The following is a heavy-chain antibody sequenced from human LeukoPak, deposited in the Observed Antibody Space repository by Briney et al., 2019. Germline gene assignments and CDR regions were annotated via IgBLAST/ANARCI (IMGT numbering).Heavy chain of an antibody. CDR2: IVVGSGNT. D-gene: IGHD2-15*01. CDR1: GFTFTSSA. Sequence: SVKFPCKAFGFTFTSSAIQWVRQARGQRLEWIGWIVVGSGNTNYAQKFQERVTITRDMSTSTAYMELSSLRSEDTAVYYCATNVAATGYYYGMDVWGQGNTVTGSS. V-gene: IGHV1-58*02. CDR3: ATNVAATGYYYGMDV. J-gene: IGHJ6*02.